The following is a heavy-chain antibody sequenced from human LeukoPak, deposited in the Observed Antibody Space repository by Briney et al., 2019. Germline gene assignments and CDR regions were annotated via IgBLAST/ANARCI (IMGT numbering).Heavy chain of an antibody. D-gene: IGHD3-22*01. J-gene: IGHJ4*02. CDR3: ARNGYYDSSGYFDY. CDR2: ISSSGSTI. V-gene: IGHV3-48*03. Sequence: PGGSLRLSCAASGFTFSSYEMNWVRQAPGKGLEWVSYISSSGSTIYYAGSVKGRFTISRDNAKNSLYLQMNSLRAEDTAVYYCARNGYYDSSGYFDYWGQGTLVTVSS. CDR1: GFTFSSYE.